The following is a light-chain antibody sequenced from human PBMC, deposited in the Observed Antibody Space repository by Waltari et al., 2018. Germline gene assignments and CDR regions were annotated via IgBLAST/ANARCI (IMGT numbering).Light chain of an antibody. Sequence: DIVMNQSPDSLAVSLGERATINCKSSQSVLYNSNNKNYLAWYQQKPGQPPKLLIYWASTRESGVPERFSGSGSGTDFTLTISSLQAEDVAVYYCQQYYSTPTWTFGQGTKVEIK. V-gene: IGKV4-1*01. CDR1: QSVLYNSNNKNY. CDR2: WAS. CDR3: QQYYSTPTWT. J-gene: IGKJ1*01.